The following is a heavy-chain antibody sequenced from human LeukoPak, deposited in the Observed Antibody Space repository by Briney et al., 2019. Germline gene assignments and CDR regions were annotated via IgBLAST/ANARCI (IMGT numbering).Heavy chain of an antibody. D-gene: IGHD3-10*01. CDR1: GFTFSNYA. V-gene: IGHV3-23*01. Sequence: GGSLRLFCAASGFTFSNYAMRWVRQARGKGLEWVSPISGSGGSTSYAGSVKGRFTISRDKSKNTLYLQMNSLRAEVTAVYYCARGKVRGVIENWGQGTLVTVSS. CDR2: ISGSGGST. CDR3: ARGKVRGVIEN. J-gene: IGHJ4*02.